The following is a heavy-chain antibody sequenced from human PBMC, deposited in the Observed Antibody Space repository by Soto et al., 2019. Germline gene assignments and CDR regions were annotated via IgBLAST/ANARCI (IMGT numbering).Heavy chain of an antibody. J-gene: IGHJ6*03. Sequence: VHLLESGGGLVQPGGSLRLSCFASGFTFDNYAMSWVRQAPGKGLEWVSTIRGSGDVTYSADSVKGRFTVSRDNSKNTLYLQMNSLRAEDTAVYYCVKGAAPTYYYYMDVWGKGTTVTVSS. D-gene: IGHD6-25*01. V-gene: IGHV3-23*01. CDR1: GFTFDNYA. CDR2: IRGSGDVT. CDR3: VKGAAPTYYYYMDV.